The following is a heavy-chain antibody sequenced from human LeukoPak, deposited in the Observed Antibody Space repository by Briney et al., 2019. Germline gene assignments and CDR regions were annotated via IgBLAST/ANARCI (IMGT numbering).Heavy chain of an antibody. V-gene: IGHV3-30*04. CDR3: ARGLGYYVTPMALN. CDR2: ISSDGRNE. Sequence: GGSLRLSCAVSGFTFSNYAMHWVRQAPGKGLEWVAVISSDGRNEYYADSVKGRFTISRDNSKNTLYLQMNSLRPEDTAVYYCARGLGYYVTPMALNWGQGTLVTVSS. J-gene: IGHJ4*02. CDR1: GFTFSNYA. D-gene: IGHD4-17*01.